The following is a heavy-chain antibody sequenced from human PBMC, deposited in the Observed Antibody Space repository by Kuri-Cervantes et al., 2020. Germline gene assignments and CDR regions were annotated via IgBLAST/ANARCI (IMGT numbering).Heavy chain of an antibody. CDR2: IWYDGSNK. CDR1: GGTFSSYG. D-gene: IGHD6-19*01. J-gene: IGHJ4*02. V-gene: IGHV3-33*01. Sequence: SCKASGGTFSSYGMHWVRQAPGKGLEWVAVIWYDGSNKYYADSVKGRFTISRDNSKNTLYLQMNSLRAEDTAVYYCARAVEPFETQWLVRSPFDYWGQGTLVTVSS. CDR3: ARAVEPFETQWLVRSPFDY.